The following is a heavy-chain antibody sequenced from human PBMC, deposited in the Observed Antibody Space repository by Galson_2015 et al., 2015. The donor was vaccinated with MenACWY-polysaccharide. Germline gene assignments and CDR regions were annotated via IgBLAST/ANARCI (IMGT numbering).Heavy chain of an antibody. CDR2: IYYSGST. J-gene: IGHJ4*02. Sequence: SEPLSLTCTVSGDSISSYYWSWIRQPPGKGLEWIGYIYYSGSTNYNPSLKSRVTISVDTSKNQFSLKLSSVTAADTAVYYCARHALSYDNSGYYYFDYWGPGTLVTVSS. D-gene: IGHD3-22*01. V-gene: IGHV4-59*08. CDR1: GDSISSYY. CDR3: ARHALSYDNSGYYYFDY.